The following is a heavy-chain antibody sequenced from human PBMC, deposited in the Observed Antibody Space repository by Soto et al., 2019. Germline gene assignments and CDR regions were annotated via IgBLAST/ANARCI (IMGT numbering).Heavy chain of an antibody. D-gene: IGHD1-26*01. J-gene: IGHJ3*02. CDR1: GGTFSSYT. Sequence: ASVKVSCKASGGTFSSYTISWVRQAPGQGLEWMGRIIPILGIANYAQKYQSRVTITADKSTSTAYMELSSLRSEDTAEYYCARERAELALDVFDIWGQGTMVTVSS. CDR3: ARERAELALDVFDI. V-gene: IGHV1-69*04. CDR2: IIPILGIA.